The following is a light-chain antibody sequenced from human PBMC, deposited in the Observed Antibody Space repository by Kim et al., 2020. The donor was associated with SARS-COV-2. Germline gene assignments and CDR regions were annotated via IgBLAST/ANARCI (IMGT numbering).Light chain of an antibody. CDR3: QQYGYWRA. CDR2: GAS. V-gene: IGKV3-15*01. J-gene: IGKJ5*01. Sequence: SVSTGTSAPLSSRASQGIDSGLSWYQHKPGQAPRVLVSGASTRAAGNPARFSGSGSGTEFTLTIISLQSDDFAIYYCQQYGYWRAFGQGTRLEIK. CDR1: QGIDSG.